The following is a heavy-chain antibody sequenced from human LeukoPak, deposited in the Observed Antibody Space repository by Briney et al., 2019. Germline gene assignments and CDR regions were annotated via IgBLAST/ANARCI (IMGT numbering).Heavy chain of an antibody. J-gene: IGHJ3*01. Sequence: SETLSLTCTVSGGSISDYHWSWIRQPPGKGLEWIGYIYYSESTNYNPSLKSRSTISLDTSKNQFSLKLNSVTAADTAVYYCARAVTSLDAFNLWGQGTMVTVSS. V-gene: IGHV4-59*01. D-gene: IGHD5-18*01. CDR1: GGSISDYH. CDR3: ARAVTSLDAFNL. CDR2: IYYSEST.